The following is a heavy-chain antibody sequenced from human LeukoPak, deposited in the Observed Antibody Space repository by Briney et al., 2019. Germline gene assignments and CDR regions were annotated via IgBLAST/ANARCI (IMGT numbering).Heavy chain of an antibody. CDR3: AREGLDYGGDDY. V-gene: IGHV3-21*01. CDR1: GFTFSSYS. J-gene: IGHJ4*02. Sequence: GGSLRLSCAASGFTFSSYSMNWVRQAPGKGLEWVSSISSGSSYIYYADSVRGRFTISRDNAKNSVYLLMNSLRAEDTAVYYCAREGLDYGGDDYWGQGTLVTVSS. CDR2: ISSGSSYI. D-gene: IGHD4-23*01.